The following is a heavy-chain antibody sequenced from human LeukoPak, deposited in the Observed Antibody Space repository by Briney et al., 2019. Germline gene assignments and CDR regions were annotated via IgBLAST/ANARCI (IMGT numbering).Heavy chain of an antibody. CDR1: GGSFSGYY. CDR2: INHSGST. Sequence: SETLSLTCAVYGGSFSGYYWSWIRQPPGKGLEWIGEINHSGSTNYNPTLKSRVTISVDTSKNQFSLKLSSVTAADTAVYYCARPGIFGVVIIRGMAFDIWGQGTMVTVSS. V-gene: IGHV4-34*01. J-gene: IGHJ3*02. CDR3: ARPGIFGVVIIRGMAFDI. D-gene: IGHD3-3*01.